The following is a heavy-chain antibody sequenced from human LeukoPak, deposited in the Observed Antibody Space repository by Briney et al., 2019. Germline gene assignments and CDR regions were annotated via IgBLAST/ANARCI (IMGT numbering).Heavy chain of an antibody. J-gene: IGHJ4*02. CDR1: GFTFSSYE. CDR2: ISSSSGSTI. Sequence: GGSLRLSCAASGFTFSSYEMNWVRQAPGKGLEWVSYISSSSGSTIYYADSVKGRFTISRDNAKNSLYLQMNSLRAEDTAVYYCASAGLVYSSGWYLETPFDYWGQGTLVTVSS. D-gene: IGHD6-13*01. V-gene: IGHV3-48*03. CDR3: ASAGLVYSSGWYLETPFDY.